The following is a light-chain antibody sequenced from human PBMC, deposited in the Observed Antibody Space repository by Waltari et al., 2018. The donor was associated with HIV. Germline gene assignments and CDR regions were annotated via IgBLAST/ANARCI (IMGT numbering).Light chain of an antibody. CDR3: CSYSGSGTLYV. V-gene: IGLV2-11*01. CDR2: DVT. J-gene: IGLJ1*01. Sequence: QSALTQPRSVSGSPAQSVTISCTGTSSDVGGYTFVSWYQHHPGKAPKLVISDVTKRPSGVPNRDLGSKSGTTAPLTSAGLQAEEEADYYCCSYSGSGTLYVFGTGTEVTGL. CDR1: SSDVGGYTF.